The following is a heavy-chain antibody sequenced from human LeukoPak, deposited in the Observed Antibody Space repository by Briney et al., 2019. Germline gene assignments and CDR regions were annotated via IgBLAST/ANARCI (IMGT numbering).Heavy chain of an antibody. D-gene: IGHD3-3*01. CDR1: GYTFTSYY. J-gene: IGHJ5*02. CDR3: AADDLLFVQ. Sequence: AASVKVSCKASGYTFTSYYMHWVRQTRGQRLEWIGWIVVGSANTNYAQKFQGRVSIIRDMSTSAVYLELNSLRSDDTAIYYCAADDLLFVQWGQGTLVTVSS. CDR2: IVVGSANT. V-gene: IGHV1-58*02.